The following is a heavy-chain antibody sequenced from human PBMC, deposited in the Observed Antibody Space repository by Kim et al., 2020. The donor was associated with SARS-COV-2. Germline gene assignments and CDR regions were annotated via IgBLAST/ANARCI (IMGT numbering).Heavy chain of an antibody. Sequence: SETLSLTCTVSGGSISSYYWSWIRQPPGKGLEWIGYIYYSGSTNYNPSLKSRVTISVDTSKNQFSLKLSSVTAADTAVYYCARGYNWNYYGMDVWGQGTTVTVSS. V-gene: IGHV4-59*13. J-gene: IGHJ6*02. CDR1: GGSISSYY. D-gene: IGHD1-1*01. CDR3: ARGYNWNYYGMDV. CDR2: IYYSGST.